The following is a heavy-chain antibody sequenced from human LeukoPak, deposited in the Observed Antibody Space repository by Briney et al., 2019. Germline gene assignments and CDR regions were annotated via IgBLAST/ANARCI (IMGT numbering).Heavy chain of an antibody. Sequence: AASVKVSCKASGGTFSSYAISWVRQAPGQGLEWMGGIIPIFGTANYAQKFQGRVTITADKSTSTAYMELSSLRSEDTAVYYCARGTGYGDYYYFDYWGQGTLVTVSS. CDR2: IIPIFGTA. CDR3: ARGTGYGDYYYFDY. V-gene: IGHV1-69*06. J-gene: IGHJ4*02. D-gene: IGHD4-17*01. CDR1: GGTFSSYA.